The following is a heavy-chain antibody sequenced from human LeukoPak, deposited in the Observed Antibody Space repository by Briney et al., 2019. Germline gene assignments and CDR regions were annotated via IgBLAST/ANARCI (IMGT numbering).Heavy chain of an antibody. Sequence: SETLSLTCAVYGGSFSDYYWSWIRQPPGKGLGWIGEINHSGSTNYNPSLKSRVTISVDTSKNQFSLKLSSVTAADTSAYYCARIDRAVAGTIDYWGQGTLVTVSS. CDR3: ARIDRAVAGTIDY. CDR2: INHSGST. J-gene: IGHJ4*02. D-gene: IGHD6-19*01. CDR1: GGSFSDYY. V-gene: IGHV4-34*01.